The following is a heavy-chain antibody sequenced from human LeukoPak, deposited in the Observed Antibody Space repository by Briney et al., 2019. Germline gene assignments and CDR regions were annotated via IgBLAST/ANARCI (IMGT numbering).Heavy chain of an antibody. D-gene: IGHD4-17*01. V-gene: IGHV1-46*01. J-gene: IGHJ3*01. CDR3: ARVSATVTHHDAFDV. CDR2: INPSGGST. CDR1: GYTFTSYY. Sequence: ASVKVSCKASGYTFTSYYMHWVRQAPGQGLEWMGIINPSGGSTSYAQKFQGRVTMTRDTSTSTVYMELSSLRSEDTAVYYCARVSATVTHHDAFDVWGQGTMVTVSS.